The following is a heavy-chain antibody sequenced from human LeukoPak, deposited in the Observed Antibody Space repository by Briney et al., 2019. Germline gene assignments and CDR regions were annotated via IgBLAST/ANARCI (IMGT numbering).Heavy chain of an antibody. V-gene: IGHV3-30-3*01. D-gene: IGHD4-17*01. J-gene: IGHJ4*02. Sequence: PGRSLRLSCAASGFTFSSYAMHWVRQAPGKGLEWVAVISYDGSNKYYADSVKGRFTISRDNSKNTLYLQMNSLRAEDTAVYYCARETGSAVGSTDFDYWGQGTQVTVSS. CDR2: ISYDGSNK. CDR1: GFTFSSYA. CDR3: ARETGSAVGSTDFDY.